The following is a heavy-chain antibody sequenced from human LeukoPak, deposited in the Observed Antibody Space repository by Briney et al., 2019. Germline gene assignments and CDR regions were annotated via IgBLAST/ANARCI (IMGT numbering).Heavy chain of an antibody. Sequence: SETLSLTCTVSGTSISSHYWSWIRQPPGKGLEWIGYVFSNVRTKDNPSLKSRLTLSADTSKNQFSLRLSSVTAADTAVYYCATIKRGDIYGYFDFWGQGIEVTVSS. CDR3: ATIKRGDIYGYFDF. CDR2: VFSNVRT. V-gene: IGHV4-59*11. J-gene: IGHJ4*02. CDR1: GTSISSHY. D-gene: IGHD5-18*01.